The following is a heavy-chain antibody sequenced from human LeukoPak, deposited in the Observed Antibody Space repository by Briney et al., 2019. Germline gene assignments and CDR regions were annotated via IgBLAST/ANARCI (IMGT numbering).Heavy chain of an antibody. J-gene: IGHJ4*02. V-gene: IGHV3-64D*06. D-gene: IGHD5-18*01. Sequence: RPGGSLRLSCSAWGFTLSRNALHWAREAPGKGVEYVSGISSDGGSAYYADSVRGRFTISRDNSKNTLNLQMSRLRHEDTAEYYCVKDLTAMDDYWGQGTLVTVSS. CDR2: ISSDGGSA. CDR1: GFTLSRNA. CDR3: VKDLTAMDDY.